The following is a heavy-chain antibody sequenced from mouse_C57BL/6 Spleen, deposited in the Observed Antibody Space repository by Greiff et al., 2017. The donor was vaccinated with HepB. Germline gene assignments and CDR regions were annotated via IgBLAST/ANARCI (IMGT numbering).Heavy chain of an antibody. D-gene: IGHD4-1*01. CDR3: ARTGTEYYFDY. V-gene: IGHV5-4*03. CDR2: ISDGGSYT. CDR1: GFTFSSYA. J-gene: IGHJ2*01. Sequence: EVKLVESGGGLVKPGGSLKLSCAASGFTFSSYAMSWVRQTPEKRLEWVATISDGGSYTYYPDNVKGRFTISRDNAKNNLYLQMSHLKSEDTAMYYCARTGTEYYFDYWGQGTTLTVSS.